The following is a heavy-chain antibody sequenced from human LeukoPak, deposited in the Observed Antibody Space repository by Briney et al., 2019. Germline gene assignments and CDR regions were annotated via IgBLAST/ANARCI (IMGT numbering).Heavy chain of an antibody. CDR3: AKDLVATILDY. Sequence: GRSLRLSCAASGFTFSSYGMHWVRQAPGKGLEWVAVISYDGSNKYYADSVKGRFTISRDNSKNTLYLQMNSLRAEDTAVYYCAKDLVATILDYWGQGALVTVSS. D-gene: IGHD5-24*01. J-gene: IGHJ4*02. CDR1: GFTFSSYG. CDR2: ISYDGSNK. V-gene: IGHV3-30*18.